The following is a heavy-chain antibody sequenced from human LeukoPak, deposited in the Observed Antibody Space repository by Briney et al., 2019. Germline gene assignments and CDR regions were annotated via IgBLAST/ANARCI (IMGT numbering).Heavy chain of an antibody. CDR2: IYYSGST. CDR3: ARANYGSGSYLGYYYYYYMDV. D-gene: IGHD3-10*01. Sequence: PSETLSLTCTVSGGSISSYYWSWIRQPPGKGLEWIGYIYYSGSTNYNPSLKSRVTMSVDTSKNQFSLKLSSVTAADTAVYYCARANYGSGSYLGYYYYYYMDVWGKGTTVTVSS. V-gene: IGHV4-59*01. J-gene: IGHJ6*03. CDR1: GGSISSYY.